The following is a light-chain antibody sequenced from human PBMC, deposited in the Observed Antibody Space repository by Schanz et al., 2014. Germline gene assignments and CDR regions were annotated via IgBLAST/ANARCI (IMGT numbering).Light chain of an antibody. CDR2: DAS. CDR3: QQYNSYPFT. V-gene: IGKV1-5*01. CDR1: RSVSNW. J-gene: IGKJ3*01. Sequence: DIQMTQSPSTLSASVGDRVTITCRASRSVSNWLAWYQQKPGKAPELLIYDASSLESGVPSRFSGSGSGTEFTLTISSLQPDDFATYYCQQYNSYPFTFGPGTKVDIK.